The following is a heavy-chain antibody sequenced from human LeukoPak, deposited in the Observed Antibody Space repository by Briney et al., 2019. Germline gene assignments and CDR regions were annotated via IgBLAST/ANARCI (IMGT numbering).Heavy chain of an antibody. CDR2: IYYSGST. CDR3: ARIGTDYYDSLLGFDY. CDR1: DDSITMYY. Sequence: SETLSLTCTVSDDSITMYYWTWIRQPPGKGLEWIGYIYYSGSTNYNPSLKSRVTISVDTSKNQFSLKLSSVTAADTAVYYCARIGTDYYDSLLGFDYWGQGTLVTVSS. J-gene: IGHJ4*02. D-gene: IGHD3-22*01. V-gene: IGHV4-59*01.